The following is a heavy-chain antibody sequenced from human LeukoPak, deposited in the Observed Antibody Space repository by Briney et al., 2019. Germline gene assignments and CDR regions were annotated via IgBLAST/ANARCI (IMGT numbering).Heavy chain of an antibody. J-gene: IGHJ6*03. CDR1: GGSISSSSYY. CDR2: IYYSGST. V-gene: IGHV4-39*07. Sequence: SETLSLTCTVSGGSISSSSYYWGWIRQPPGKGLEWIGSIYYSGSTYYNPSLKSRVTISVDTSKNQFSLKLSSVTAADTAVYYCARRGQDWNNGVYYYYYMDVWGKGTTVTVSS. D-gene: IGHD1/OR15-1a*01. CDR3: ARRGQDWNNGVYYYYYMDV.